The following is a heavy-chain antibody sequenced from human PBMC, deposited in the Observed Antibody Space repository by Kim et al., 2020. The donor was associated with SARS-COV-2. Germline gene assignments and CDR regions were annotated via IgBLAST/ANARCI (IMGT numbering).Heavy chain of an antibody. CDR2: IKQDGSEK. J-gene: IGHJ6*02. CDR3: ARETAAGTSLWELPLADTAYYYYGMDV. D-gene: IGHD6-13*01. CDR1: GFTFSSYW. Sequence: GGSLRLSCAASGFTFSSYWMSWVRQAPGKGLEWVANIKQDGSEKYYVDSVKGRFTISRDNAKNSLYLQMNSLRAEDTAVYYCARETAAGTSLWELPLADTAYYYYGMDVWGQGTTVTVSS. V-gene: IGHV3-7*01.